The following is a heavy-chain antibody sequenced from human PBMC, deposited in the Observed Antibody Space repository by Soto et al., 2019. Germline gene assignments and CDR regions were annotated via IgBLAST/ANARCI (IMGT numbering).Heavy chain of an antibody. V-gene: IGHV4-39*01. J-gene: IGHJ5*02. CDR1: GGSISSSSYY. Sequence: SETLSLTCTVSGGSISSSSYYWGWIRQPPGKGLEWIGSIYYSGSTYYNPSLKSRVTISVDTSKNQFSLKLSSVTAADTAMYYCARPIGGSYGFDPWGQGTLVTVSS. D-gene: IGHD1-26*01. CDR2: IYYSGST. CDR3: ARPIGGSYGFDP.